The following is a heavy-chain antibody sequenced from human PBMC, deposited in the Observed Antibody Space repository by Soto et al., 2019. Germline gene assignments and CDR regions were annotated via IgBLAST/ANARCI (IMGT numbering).Heavy chain of an antibody. CDR3: ARPTVIRPRPIYYYYYAMDV. CDR2: IISTFDTP. V-gene: IGHV1-69*05. Sequence: QVQLVQSGAEVKKPGSSVKVSCKASGGTFSRYAITWVRQAPGLGLEWMGGIISTFDTPNYAQKFLGRIRITSDESPTIVYMELSSLRSADTAVYYCARPTVIRPRPIYYYYYAMDVWGQGTTVSVSS. D-gene: IGHD2-21*02. CDR1: GGTFSRYA. J-gene: IGHJ6*02.